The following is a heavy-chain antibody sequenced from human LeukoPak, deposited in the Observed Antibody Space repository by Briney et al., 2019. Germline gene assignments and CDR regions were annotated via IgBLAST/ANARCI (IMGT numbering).Heavy chain of an antibody. CDR2: INPNSGGT. Sequence: ASVKVSCKASGYTFTGYYMHWVRQAPGQGLEWMGWINPNSGGTNYAQKFQGWVTMTRDTSISTAYMELSRLRSDDTAVYYCARGNGSGFKFYYYYYMDVWGKGTTVTVSS. CDR1: GYTFTGYY. D-gene: IGHD3-10*01. CDR3: ARGNGSGFKFYYYYYMDV. V-gene: IGHV1-2*04. J-gene: IGHJ6*03.